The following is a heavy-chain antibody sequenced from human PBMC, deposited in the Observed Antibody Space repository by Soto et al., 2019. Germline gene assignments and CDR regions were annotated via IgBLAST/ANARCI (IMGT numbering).Heavy chain of an antibody. CDR2: IYYSGST. J-gene: IGHJ6*03. D-gene: IGHD5-12*01. CDR1: GGSISSGGYY. CDR3: ARVGYGSGYDPAGYYYYYYMDV. V-gene: IGHV4-31*03. Sequence: PSETLSLTCTVSGGSISSGGYYWSWIRQHPGKGLEWIGYIYYSGSTYYNPSLKSRVTISVDTSKNQFSLKLSSVTAADTAVYYCARVGYGSGYDPAGYYYYYYMDVWGKGTTVTVSS.